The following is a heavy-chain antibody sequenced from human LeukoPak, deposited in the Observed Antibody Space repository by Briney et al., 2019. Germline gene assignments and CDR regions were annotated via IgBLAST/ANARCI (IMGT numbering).Heavy chain of an antibody. J-gene: IGHJ6*03. V-gene: IGHV3-21*01. Sequence: GGSLRLSCAASGFTFSSYSMNWVRQAPGKGLEWVSSISSSSSYIYYADSVKGRFTISRDNAKNSLYLQMNSLRAEDTAVYYCAGNIMITFGGVTYYYYYMDVWGKGTTVTVSS. D-gene: IGHD3-16*01. CDR1: GFTFSSYS. CDR3: AGNIMITFGGVTYYYYYMDV. CDR2: ISSSSSYI.